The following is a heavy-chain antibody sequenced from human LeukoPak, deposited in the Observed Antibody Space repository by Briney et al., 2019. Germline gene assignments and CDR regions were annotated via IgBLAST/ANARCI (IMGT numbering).Heavy chain of an antibody. CDR1: GASISRGSW. CDR3: ARGRAGYCSRGSCYTYYYYYEPYGMDV. CDR2: INHSGST. V-gene: IGHV4-4*02. Sequence: PSETLSLTCDVSGASISRGSWWSWVRQPPGKGLEWIGEINHSGSTNYNPSLKSRVTISLDTSKNQFSLRLSSATAADTAVYYCARGRAGYCSRGSCYTYYYYYEPYGMDVWGQGTTVTVSS. D-gene: IGHD2-15*01. J-gene: IGHJ6*02.